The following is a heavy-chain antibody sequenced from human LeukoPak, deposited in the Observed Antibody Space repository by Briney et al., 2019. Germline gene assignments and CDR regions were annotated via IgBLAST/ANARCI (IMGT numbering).Heavy chain of an antibody. CDR3: ATKPGYCSGGSCYSQNGNWFDP. D-gene: IGHD2-15*01. V-gene: IGHV4-31*03. CDR2: LYYTGSS. CDR1: GASITSGGYY. Sequence: PSQTLSLTCTVSGASITSGGYYWSWLRQHPQRGLEWIGYLYYTGSSFYNPSLKSRVTISVDTSENQFSLNLNSVTAADTAVYYCATKPGYCSGGSCYSQNGNWFDPWGQGTLVTVSS. J-gene: IGHJ5*02.